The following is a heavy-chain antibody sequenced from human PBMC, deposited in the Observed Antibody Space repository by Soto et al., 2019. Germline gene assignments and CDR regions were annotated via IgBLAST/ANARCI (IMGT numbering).Heavy chain of an antibody. CDR1: GVTFINYI. CDR2: ISSSSSTI. CDR3: ARANYYGSPGDFDY. D-gene: IGHD3-10*01. J-gene: IGHJ4*02. V-gene: IGHV3-48*01. Sequence: RGAPSLSSAAPGVTFINYIKKLGRPAPGKGLEWVSYISSSSSTIYYADSVKGRFTISRDNAKNSLYLQMNSLRAEDTAVYYCARANYYGSPGDFDYWGQGTLVTVSS.